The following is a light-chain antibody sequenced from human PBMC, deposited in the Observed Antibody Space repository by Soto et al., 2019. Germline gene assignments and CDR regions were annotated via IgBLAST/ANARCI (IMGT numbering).Light chain of an antibody. CDR3: PQRSNWPPLA. V-gene: IGKV3-11*01. CDR2: DAS. Sequence: EIVLTQSPATLSLSPGERATLSCSASQKVIRCLAWDQRRPVQAPTLLIYDASNRASDIPARFSGSGSGTDFSLTISSLEPEDSAVYCCPQRSNWPPLAFGGGTKVDIK. CDR1: QKVIRC. J-gene: IGKJ4*01.